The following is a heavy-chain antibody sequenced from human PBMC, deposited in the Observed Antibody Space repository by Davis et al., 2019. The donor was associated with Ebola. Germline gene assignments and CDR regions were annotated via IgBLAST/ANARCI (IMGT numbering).Heavy chain of an antibody. CDR2: IHPGGDNT. J-gene: IGHJ6*03. CDR1: GYKFTSYY. D-gene: IGHD3-3*01. V-gene: IGHV1-46*01. Sequence: SVKVSCKPSGYKFTSYYIHWVRQAPGQGLEWMGIIHPGGDNTHYAQKFQGRVTMTRDPSPSTVYMELSSLRSEDTAVYYCARDRLSYYDFWSGPLPTYYYMDVWGEGTAVTVSS. CDR3: ARDRLSYYDFWSGPLPTYYYMDV.